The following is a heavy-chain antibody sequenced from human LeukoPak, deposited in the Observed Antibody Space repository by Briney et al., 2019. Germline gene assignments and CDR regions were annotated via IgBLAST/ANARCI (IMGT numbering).Heavy chain of an antibody. Sequence: ASVKVSCKASGYTFTSYGISWVRQAPGQGLEWMGWISAYNGNTNYAQKHQGRVTMTTDTSTSTAYMELRSLRSDDTAVYYCARTDYSSSWSIWAYWGQGTLVTVSS. CDR1: GYTFTSYG. D-gene: IGHD6-13*01. CDR2: ISAYNGNT. J-gene: IGHJ4*02. CDR3: ARTDYSSSWSIWAY. V-gene: IGHV1-18*01.